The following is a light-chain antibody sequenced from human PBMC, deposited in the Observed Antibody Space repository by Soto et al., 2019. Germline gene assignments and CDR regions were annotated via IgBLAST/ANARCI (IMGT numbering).Light chain of an antibody. V-gene: IGLV2-14*01. J-gene: IGLJ2*01. CDR1: SSDVGGYNY. CDR3: SSYTTSSLVV. CDR2: DVN. Sequence: QSVLTQPASVSGSPAQSITISCTGTSSDVGGYNYVSWYQQHPGKAPKLMIYDVNNRPSGVSNRFSGSKSGNTASLTISGLQAEDEADYYCSSYTTSSLVVFGGGTKLTVL.